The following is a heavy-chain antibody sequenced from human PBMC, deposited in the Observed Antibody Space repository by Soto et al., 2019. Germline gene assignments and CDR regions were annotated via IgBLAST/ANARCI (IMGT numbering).Heavy chain of an antibody. CDR3: VRDYLLTGFDP. V-gene: IGHV4-59*01. J-gene: IGHJ5*02. CDR2: VYYSGST. Sequence: SXGTLSLTCTVSGGSISNYYWTWVRQPPGKGLEWIGYVYYSGSTNYNPSLESRVTISIDASKNQFSLKMKSVTAADTAVYYCVRDYLLTGFDPWGQGALVTVSS. D-gene: IGHD3-9*01. CDR1: GGSISNYY.